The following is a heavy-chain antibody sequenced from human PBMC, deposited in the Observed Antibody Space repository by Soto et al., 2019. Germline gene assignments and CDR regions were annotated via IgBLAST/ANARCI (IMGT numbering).Heavy chain of an antibody. CDR3: ARGITDRSGYVDVFYI. J-gene: IGHJ3*02. CDR2: IYHSGST. CDR1: GGSISSGDYY. V-gene: IGHV4-30-2*01. D-gene: IGHD3-22*01. Sequence: PSETLSLTCTVSGGSISSGDYYWSWIRQPPGKGLEWIGYIYHSGSTYYNPSLKSRVAISVDTSKKQFSLKLSSVTAADTAVYYCARGITDRSGYVDVFYIWGQGTTVTGSS.